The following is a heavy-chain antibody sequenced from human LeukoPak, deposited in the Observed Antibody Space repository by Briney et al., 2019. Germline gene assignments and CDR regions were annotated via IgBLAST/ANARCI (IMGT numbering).Heavy chain of an antibody. Sequence: GGSLRLSCAASGFTFSSYEMNWVRQAPGKGLEWVSYISSSGSTIYYADSVEGLLTISRANAKNSLYLQMNSLRAEDTAVYYCARDTITMVRGVIIPYYFDYWGQGTLVTVSS. CDR1: GFTFSSYE. V-gene: IGHV3-48*03. D-gene: IGHD3-10*01. CDR2: ISSSGSTI. CDR3: ARDTITMVRGVIIPYYFDY. J-gene: IGHJ4*02.